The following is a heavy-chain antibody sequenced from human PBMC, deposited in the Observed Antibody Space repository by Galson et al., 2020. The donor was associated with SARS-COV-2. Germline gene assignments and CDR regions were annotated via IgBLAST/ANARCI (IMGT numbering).Heavy chain of an antibody. D-gene: IGHD3-16*01. CDR2: IYANGGT. J-gene: IGHJ4*02. CDR1: GGSISSGSYY. CDR3: ARESRLGLYFDY. V-gene: IGHV4-61*02. Sequence: SETLSLTCTVSGGSISSGSYYWSWIRQPAGKGLEWIGRIYANGGTNYNPSLKSRVAISVDTSKNQFSLNLKSATAADTAVYYCARESRLGLYFDYWGQGALVTVSS.